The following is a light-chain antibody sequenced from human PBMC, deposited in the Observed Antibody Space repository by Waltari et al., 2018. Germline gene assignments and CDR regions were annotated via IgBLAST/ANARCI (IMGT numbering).Light chain of an antibody. J-gene: IGLJ1*01. CDR2: DVN. CDR3: SSYTTTSTYV. V-gene: IGLV2-14*03. CDR1: SSDIGRYYY. Sequence: QSALTQPASVSGSPGQSITISCTGTSSDIGRYYYVSWYQHHPGKAPKLMIFDVNERPSGVSNRFSGSKSVNAASLTISGLQAEDEAHYYCSSYTTTSTYVFGTGTKVTVL.